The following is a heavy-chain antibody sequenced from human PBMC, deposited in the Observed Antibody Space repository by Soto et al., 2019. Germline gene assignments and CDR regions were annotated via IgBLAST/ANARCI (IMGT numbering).Heavy chain of an antibody. CDR2: ISSDGSNK. V-gene: IGHV3-30-3*01. Sequence: QVQLVESGGGVVQPGRSLRLSCAASGFTFSLYGVHWVRQAPGKGLEWVAVISSDGSNKYYADSVKGRFTISRDNSRNTLYLQMSSVRAEDTALYYCARAGAYDDGSRSYYKSRDYIDSWGQGTLVTVSS. CDR1: GFTFSLYG. D-gene: IGHD3-10*01. J-gene: IGHJ4*02. CDR3: ARAGAYDDGSRSYYKSRDYIDS.